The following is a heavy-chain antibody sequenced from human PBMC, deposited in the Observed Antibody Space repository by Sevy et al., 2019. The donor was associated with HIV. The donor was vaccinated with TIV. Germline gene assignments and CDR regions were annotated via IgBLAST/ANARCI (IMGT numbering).Heavy chain of an antibody. Sequence: GGSLRLSCAASGFTFSIYTMSWVRQAPGKGLEWVSTFCFGGSKIYYADSVKGRFTISRDNSRNTVYLQMNNLRAEDTAMYYCVREGCTKPHDFWGQGTLVTVSS. J-gene: IGHJ4*02. CDR2: FCFGGSKI. D-gene: IGHD2-8*01. CDR3: VREGCTKPHDF. CDR1: GFTFSIYT. V-gene: IGHV3-23*01.